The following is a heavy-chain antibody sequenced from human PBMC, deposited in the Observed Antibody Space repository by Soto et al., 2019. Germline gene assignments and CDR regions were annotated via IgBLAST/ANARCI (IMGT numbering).Heavy chain of an antibody. CDR1: GYTFTSYY. V-gene: IGHV1-46*01. J-gene: IGHJ6*02. D-gene: IGHD3-16*01. CDR3: ARALGDSNYYYYYGMDV. CDR2: INPSGGST. Sequence: QVQLVQSGAEVKKPGASVKVSCKASGYTFTSYYMHWVRQAPGQGLEWMGIINPSGGSTSYAQKFQGRVTMTRDTSTSKVHMELRSMRSEDTAVYYCARALGDSNYYYYYGMDVWGQGTTVTVSS.